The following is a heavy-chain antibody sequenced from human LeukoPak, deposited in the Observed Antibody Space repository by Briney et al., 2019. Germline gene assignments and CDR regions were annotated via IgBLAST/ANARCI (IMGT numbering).Heavy chain of an antibody. D-gene: IGHD2-15*01. J-gene: IGHJ4*02. CDR3: AHRGYCSGDNCYSGRYFDY. CDR1: GFSLSTTGVG. V-gene: IGHV2-5*02. Sequence: SGPTLVKPTQTLTLTCTFSGFSLSTTGVGVGWIRQPPGKALEWLAVIYWDDNKRYSPSLESTLTITKDTSRNQVVLTTTNMDPVDTATYYCAHRGYCSGDNCYSGRYFDYWGQGALVTVSS. CDR2: IYWDDNK.